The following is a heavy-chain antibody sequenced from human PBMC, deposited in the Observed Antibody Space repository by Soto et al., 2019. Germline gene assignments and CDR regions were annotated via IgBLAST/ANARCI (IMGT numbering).Heavy chain of an antibody. Sequence: PGGSLRLSCTDSGFSFNTYVMDWVRQAPGKGLEWVARILYDGSKEYYADPVKGRFTISRDNSKNTLYLQMDRLRVEDTAVYFCAKGLALMADHWGQGTPVTVPQ. D-gene: IGHD2-21*01. CDR3: AKGLALMADH. J-gene: IGHJ4*02. V-gene: IGHV3-30*18. CDR2: ILYDGSKE. CDR1: GFSFNTYV.